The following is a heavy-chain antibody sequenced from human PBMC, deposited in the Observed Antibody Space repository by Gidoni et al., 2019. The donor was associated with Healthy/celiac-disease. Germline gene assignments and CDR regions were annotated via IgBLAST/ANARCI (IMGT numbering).Heavy chain of an antibody. Sequence: QVQLQESGPGLVKTSQTQSHTCAVSGGSISSSHWWSWVRQPPGKGLEWIGEIYHSGSTNYHPSLKSRVTISVDKSKNPFSLKLSSVTAADTAVYSCARDRDTLLWFGGNAFDIWGQGTMVTVSS. D-gene: IGHD3-10*01. CDR3: ARDRDTLLWFGGNAFDI. CDR1: GGSISSSHW. V-gene: IGHV4-4*02. CDR2: IYHSGST. J-gene: IGHJ3*02.